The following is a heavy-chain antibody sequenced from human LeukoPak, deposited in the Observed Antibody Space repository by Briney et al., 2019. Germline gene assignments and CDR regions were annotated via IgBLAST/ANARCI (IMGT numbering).Heavy chain of an antibody. CDR3: ARRHRIHYYGSGSYYNNWFDP. D-gene: IGHD3-10*01. Sequence: SETLSLTCTVSGGSISSGDYYWSWIRQPPGKGLEWIGYIYYSGSPYYNPSLKSRVTISVDTSKNQFSLKLSSVTAADTAVYYCARRHRIHYYGSGSYYNNWFDPWGQGTLVTVSS. CDR1: GGSISSGDYY. CDR2: IYYSGSP. J-gene: IGHJ5*02. V-gene: IGHV4-30-4*01.